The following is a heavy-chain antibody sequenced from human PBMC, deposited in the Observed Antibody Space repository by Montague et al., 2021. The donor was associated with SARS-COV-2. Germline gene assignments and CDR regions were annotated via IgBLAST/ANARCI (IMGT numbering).Heavy chain of an antibody. D-gene: IGHD3-22*01. CDR2: IYYSGST. Sequence: SETLSLTCTVSGGSISSSSYYWGWIRQPPGKGLEWIGSIYYSGSTYYNPSLKSRVTISVDTSKNQFSLKLSSVTAADTAVYYCARFPTSYYYDRKAAPATPGGFDYWGQGTMVTVSS. J-gene: IGHJ3*01. CDR3: ARFPTSYYYDRKAAPATPGGFDY. CDR1: GGSISSSSYY. V-gene: IGHV4-39*01.